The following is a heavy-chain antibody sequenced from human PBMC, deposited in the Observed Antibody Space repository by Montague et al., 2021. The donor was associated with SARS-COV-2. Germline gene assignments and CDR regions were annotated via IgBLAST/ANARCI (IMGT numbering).Heavy chain of an antibody. D-gene: IGHD1-1*01. CDR1: GGSMNNDIHW. CDR2: VYYTGAT. J-gene: IGHJ4*02. Sequence: SKTLSLTCTVSGGSMNNDIHWWAWVRQAPGKGLEWIGSVYYTGATPYNPSLMSRVIVSIDTSNNLFSLKLSSLTAADTAVYYCARRTSGVGGRHYFDLWGQGALVTVSS. CDR3: ARRTSGVGGRHYFDL. V-gene: IGHV4-39*01.